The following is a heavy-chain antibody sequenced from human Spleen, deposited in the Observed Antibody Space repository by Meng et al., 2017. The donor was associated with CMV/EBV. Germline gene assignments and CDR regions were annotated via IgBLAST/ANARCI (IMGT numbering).Heavy chain of an antibody. CDR3: AKALKNYESSGFDH. D-gene: IGHD3-22*01. J-gene: IGHJ4*02. V-gene: IGHV3-74*01. Sequence: ASGSTFSDYWIHWVRQAPGKGLVWVSRINNNGIDTNYAESVKGRFTLSRNNAKNTVYLQMNSLRVEDTAIYYCAKALKNYESSGFDHWGQGTLVTVSS. CDR2: INNNGIDT. CDR1: GSTFSDYW.